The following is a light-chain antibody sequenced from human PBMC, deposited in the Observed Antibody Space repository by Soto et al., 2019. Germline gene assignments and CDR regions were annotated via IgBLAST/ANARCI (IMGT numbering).Light chain of an antibody. V-gene: IGLV2-14*01. Sequence: ALTQPASVSGSPGQSITISCTGTSSDVGGYNYVSWYQQHPGKAPKLMIYEVSNRPSGVSNRFSGSKSGNTASLTISGLQAEDEADYYCSSYPSSSTVCVFGTGTKLTLL. CDR2: EVS. CDR1: SSDVGGYNY. CDR3: SSYPSSSTVCV. J-gene: IGLJ1*01.